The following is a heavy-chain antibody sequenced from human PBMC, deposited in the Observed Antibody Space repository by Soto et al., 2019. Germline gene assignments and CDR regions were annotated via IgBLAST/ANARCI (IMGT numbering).Heavy chain of an antibody. V-gene: IGHV4-31*03. CDR3: ARDPAP. CDR2: IYNSGST. CDR1: GGSISSGGYY. Sequence: QVQLQESGPGLVKPSQTLSLTCTVSGGSISSGGYYWSWIRQHPGKGLEWIGYIYNSGSTYYNPSLHSRVTIPAATSKNQLSLKLSSVTAASTAVYYCARDPAPWGEGTLVNVSS. J-gene: IGHJ5*02.